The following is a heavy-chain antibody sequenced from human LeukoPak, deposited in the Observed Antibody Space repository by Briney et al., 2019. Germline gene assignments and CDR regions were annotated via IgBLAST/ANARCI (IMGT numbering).Heavy chain of an antibody. CDR1: GFTFSSYG. J-gene: IGHJ4*02. Sequence: PGGSLRLSCAASGFTFSSYGKHWVRQAPGKGLEWVAFIRYDGSNKYYADSVKGRFTISRDNSKNTLYLQMNSLRAEDTAVYYCAKDPSFRPGYFDYWGQGILVTVSS. V-gene: IGHV3-30*02. CDR3: AKDPSFRPGYFDY. CDR2: IRYDGSNK.